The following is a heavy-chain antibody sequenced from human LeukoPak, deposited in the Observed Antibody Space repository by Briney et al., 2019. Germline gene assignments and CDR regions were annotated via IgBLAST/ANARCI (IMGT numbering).Heavy chain of an antibody. Sequence: PGGSLRLSCTTSGFNFGDYAMNWVRQAPGKGLEWVGFIRSKTSGGTAEYAASGKGRFTISRDDSKSIAYLHMNSMKTEDTAVYYCARESILVAPPFDFWGQGTLITVSS. CDR1: GFNFGDYA. CDR2: IRSKTSGGTA. J-gene: IGHJ4*02. D-gene: IGHD3-22*01. V-gene: IGHV3-49*04. CDR3: ARESILVAPPFDF.